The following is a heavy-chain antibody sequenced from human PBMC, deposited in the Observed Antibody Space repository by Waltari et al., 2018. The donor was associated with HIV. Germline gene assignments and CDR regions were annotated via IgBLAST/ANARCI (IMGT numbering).Heavy chain of an antibody. CDR1: GGSFSGYY. CDR3: ARPMFNPGATQKGGMDV. V-gene: IGHV4-34*01. J-gene: IGHJ6*02. Sequence: VQLQQWGAGLLEPSETLSLTCGVYGGSFSGYYWSWIRQPPGKGLEWIGEIKHSGGPNYNPSLKCRVTISIDRSRNQFAMKLTSVTAADTAVYYCARPMFNPGATQKGGMDVWGQGTTVTVSS. D-gene: IGHD1-26*01. CDR2: IKHSGGP.